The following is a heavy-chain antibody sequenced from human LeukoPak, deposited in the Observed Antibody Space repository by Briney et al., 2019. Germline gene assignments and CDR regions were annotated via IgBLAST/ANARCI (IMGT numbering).Heavy chain of an antibody. V-gene: IGHV3-33*01. Sequence: GGSLRLSCAASGFTFSSYGMHWVRQAPGKGLEWVALIWYDGSNKYYADSVEGRFAIPRDNSKNTLSLQMNSLRAEDTAVYYCATLRSDSSRWYYFDYWGQGTLVTVSS. CDR2: IWYDGSNK. CDR1: GFTFSSYG. CDR3: ATLRSDSSRWYYFDY. J-gene: IGHJ4*02. D-gene: IGHD6-13*01.